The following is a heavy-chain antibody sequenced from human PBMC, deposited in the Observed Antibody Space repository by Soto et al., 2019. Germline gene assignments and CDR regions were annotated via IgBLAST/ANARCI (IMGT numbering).Heavy chain of an antibody. CDR2: IYHSGST. V-gene: IGHV4-4*02. J-gene: IGHJ6*03. Sequence: SETLSLTCAVSSGSISSSNWWSWVRQPPGKGLEWIGEIYHSGSTNYNPSLKSRVTISVDKSKNQFSLKLSSVTAADTAVYYCALLRFSGILWRRPTVYYYYMDVWGKGTTVTVSS. CDR3: ALLRFSGILWRRPTVYYYYMDV. D-gene: IGHD3-3*01. CDR1: SGSISSSNW.